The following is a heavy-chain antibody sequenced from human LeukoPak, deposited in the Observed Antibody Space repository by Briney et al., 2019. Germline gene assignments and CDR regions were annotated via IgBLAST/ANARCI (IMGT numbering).Heavy chain of an antibody. CDR3: ARRGNWNEVPPRNWFVP. V-gene: IGHV4-34*01. D-gene: IGHD1-1*01. CDR1: GFTFSSYA. J-gene: IGHJ5*02. CDR2: INDVGST. Sequence: GSLRLSCAASGFTFSSYAMSWVRQPPGKGLEWIGEINDVGSTNYNPSLKSRVTMSSDTSKNQFSLELTSVTAADTAVYYCARRGNWNEVPPRNWFVPWGQGILVTVSS.